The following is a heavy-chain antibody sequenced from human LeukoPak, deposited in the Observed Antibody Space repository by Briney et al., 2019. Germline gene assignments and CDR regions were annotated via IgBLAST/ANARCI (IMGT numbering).Heavy chain of an antibody. CDR3: ARAPARGLGEYWFDP. CDR2: ISAYNGNT. CDR1: GYTFTSYG. Sequence: ASVKVSCKASGYTFTSYGISWVRQAPGQGLEWMGWISAYNGNTSYAQKLQGRVTMTTDTSTSTAYMELRSLRSDDTAVYYCARAPARGLGEYWFDPWGQGTLVTVSS. J-gene: IGHJ5*02. D-gene: IGHD1-26*01. V-gene: IGHV1-18*01.